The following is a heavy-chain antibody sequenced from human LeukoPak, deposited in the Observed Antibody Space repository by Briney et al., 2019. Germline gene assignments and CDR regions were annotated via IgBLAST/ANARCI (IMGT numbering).Heavy chain of an antibody. D-gene: IGHD3-9*01. CDR3: ARHYDILTGCPLDAFDI. J-gene: IGHJ3*02. V-gene: IGHV5-10-1*01. Sequence: GESLKISCKGSGYSFTSYWISWVRQMPGKGLEWMGRIDPSDSYTNYSPSFQGHVTISADKSISTAYLQWSSLKASDTAMYYCARHYDILTGCPLDAFDIWGQGTMVTVSS. CDR2: IDPSDSYT. CDR1: GYSFTSYW.